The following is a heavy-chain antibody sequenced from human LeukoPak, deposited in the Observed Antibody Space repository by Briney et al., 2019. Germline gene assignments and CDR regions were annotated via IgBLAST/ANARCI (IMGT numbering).Heavy chain of an antibody. V-gene: IGHV6-1*01. CDR3: ARGPGYFQH. CDR1: GDSVSSNSAA. J-gene: IGHJ1*01. CDR2: TYYRSKWFS. Sequence: SGPTLVKPSQTLSLTCAISGDSVSSNSAAWNWIRQSPSRGLEWLGRTYYRSKWFSRYAVSVKSRITINADTSKNQFSLQLNSVTPDDTAVEYCARGPGYFQHWGQGTLVTVSS.